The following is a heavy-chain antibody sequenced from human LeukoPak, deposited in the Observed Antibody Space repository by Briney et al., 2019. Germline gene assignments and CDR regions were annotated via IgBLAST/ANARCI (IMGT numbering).Heavy chain of an antibody. CDR3: AKGHLLWGLYYFDY. D-gene: IGHD2-21*01. CDR1: GFTFSSYA. CDR2: ISGSGGST. Sequence: SGGSLRLSCAASGFTFSSYAMSWVRQAPGKGLEWVSAISGSGGSTYYADSVKGRFTISRDNSKNTPDLQINSLRAEDTAVYYCAKGHLLWGLYYFDYWGQGTLVTVSS. J-gene: IGHJ4*02. V-gene: IGHV3-23*01.